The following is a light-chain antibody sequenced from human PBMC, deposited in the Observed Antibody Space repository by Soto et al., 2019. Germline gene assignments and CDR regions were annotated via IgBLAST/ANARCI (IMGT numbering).Light chain of an antibody. Sequence: DVQMTQSTSSVSASVGDRVTITCRASQGISSWLAWYQQKPGKAPKLLIYAASSLQSGVPSRFSGSGSGTDFTLTISSLQPEDSAAYYCLQDYNYPFTFAQRTKVDIK. CDR2: AAS. CDR3: LQDYNYPFT. CDR1: QGISSW. J-gene: IGKJ2*01. V-gene: IGKV1-12*01.